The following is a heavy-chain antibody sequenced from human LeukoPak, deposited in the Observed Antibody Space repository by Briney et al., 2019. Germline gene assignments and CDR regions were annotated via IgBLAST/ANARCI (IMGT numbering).Heavy chain of an antibody. Sequence: GGSLRLSCAASGFTFSSFWMHWVRQAPGKGLVWVSRIKSDGSSTIYADSVKGRFTISRDNAKNTLYLQMNSLRAEDTAVYYCARDLVIAVAGIYGMDVWGQGTTVTVSS. J-gene: IGHJ6*02. CDR1: GFTFSSFW. D-gene: IGHD6-19*01. V-gene: IGHV3-74*01. CDR2: IKSDGSST. CDR3: ARDLVIAVAGIYGMDV.